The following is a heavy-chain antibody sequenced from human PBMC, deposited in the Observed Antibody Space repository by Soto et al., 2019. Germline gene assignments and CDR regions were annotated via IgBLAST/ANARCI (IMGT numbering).Heavy chain of an antibody. J-gene: IGHJ4*02. Sequence: PSETLSLTCTVSGGSISSNSHYWGWIRQPPGKGLEWIGSIYYSGNTYYNSSLKSRVTISVDTSKSQFSLKLSSVTAADTAVYYCARQCPNTHRTSDNWGQGTLVTVSS. D-gene: IGHD2-2*01. CDR3: ARQCPNTHRTSDN. V-gene: IGHV4-39*01. CDR2: IYYSGNT. CDR1: GGSISSNSHY.